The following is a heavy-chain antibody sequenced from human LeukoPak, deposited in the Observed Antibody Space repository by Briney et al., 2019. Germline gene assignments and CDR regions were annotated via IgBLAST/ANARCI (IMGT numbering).Heavy chain of an antibody. J-gene: IGHJ5*02. CDR2: ISAYNGNT. V-gene: IGHV1-18*04. Sequence: ASVKVSCKAFGYTFTGYWMHWVRQAPGQGLEWMGWISAYNGNTNYAQKLQGRVTMTTDTSTSTAYMELRSLRSDDTAVYYCARDLEWEHWGWFDPWGQGTLVTVSS. CDR3: ARDLEWEHWGWFDP. D-gene: IGHD1-26*01. CDR1: GYTFTGYW.